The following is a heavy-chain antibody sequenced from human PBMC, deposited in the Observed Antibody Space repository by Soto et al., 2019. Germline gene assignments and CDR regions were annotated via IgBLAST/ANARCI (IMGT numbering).Heavy chain of an antibody. J-gene: IGHJ4*02. D-gene: IGHD6-19*01. CDR2: ISGYNGNT. V-gene: IGHV1-18*04. Sequence: HVQLVQSGAEVKKPGASVKVSCKASNYTFSSYGISWVQQAPGQGLEWMGWISGYNGNTNYAQKLQGRVTMTTDTSTSTAYMELRSLRSDDTAVYYCARVELGSGWSHHSADYWGLGTLITVSS. CDR3: ARVELGSGWSHHSADY. CDR1: NYTFSSYG.